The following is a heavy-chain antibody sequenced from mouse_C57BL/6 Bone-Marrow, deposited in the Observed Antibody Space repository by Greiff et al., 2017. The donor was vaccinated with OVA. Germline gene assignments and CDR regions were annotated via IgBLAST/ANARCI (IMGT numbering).Heavy chain of an antibody. CDR1: GYAFSSSW. CDR2: IYPGDGDT. CDR3: ARGGELDH. Sequence: QVQLQQSGPELVKPGASVKISCKASGYAFSSSWMNWVKQRPGKGLEWIGRIYPGDGDTNYNGKFKGKATLTADKASRTAYMQLSSLTSEDSAVYFCARGGELDHWGQGTLVTVSA. V-gene: IGHV1-82*01. J-gene: IGHJ3*01.